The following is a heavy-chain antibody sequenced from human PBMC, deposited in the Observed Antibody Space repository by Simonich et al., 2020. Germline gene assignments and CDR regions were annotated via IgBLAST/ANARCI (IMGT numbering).Heavy chain of an antibody. CDR1: GYTFTSYG. CDR2: IRAYNGNT. J-gene: IGHJ4*02. D-gene: IGHD6-13*01. Sequence: QVQLVQSGAEVKKPGASVKVSCKASGYTFTSYGITGVRQAHGQGLEGMGWIRAYNGNTNYAQKLQGRVTMTTDPSTSTAYMELRSLRSDDTAVYYCARDQGGRAAAATDYWGQGTLVTVSS. CDR3: ARDQGGRAAAATDY. V-gene: IGHV1-18*01.